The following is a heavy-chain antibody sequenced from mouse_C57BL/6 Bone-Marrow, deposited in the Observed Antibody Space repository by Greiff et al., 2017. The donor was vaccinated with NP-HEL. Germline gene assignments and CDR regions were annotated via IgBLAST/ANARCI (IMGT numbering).Heavy chain of an antibody. CDR1: GYTFTSYG. Sequence: VKLVESGAELARPGASVKLSCKASGYTFTSYGISWVKQSTGQGLEWIGEIYPRSGNTSYNEKFKGKATLTADKASRQAYMERRSLTSEYSAGYFCGTNCVFFDYWGQGTTLTVSS. D-gene: IGHD4-1*01. CDR3: GTNCVFFDY. J-gene: IGHJ2*01. CDR2: IYPRSGNT. V-gene: IGHV1-81*01.